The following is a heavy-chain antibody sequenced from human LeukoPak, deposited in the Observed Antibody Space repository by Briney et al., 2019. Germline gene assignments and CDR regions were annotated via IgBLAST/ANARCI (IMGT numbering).Heavy chain of an antibody. CDR1: GGSISSGDYY. CDR2: INHSGST. Sequence: SETLSLTCTVSGGSISSGDYYWSWIRQPPGKGLEWIGEINHSGSTNYNPSLKSRVTISVDTSKNQFSLKLSSVTAADTAVYYCARHGARNALGPIQLWSGWFDPWGQGTLVTVSS. CDR3: ARHGARNALGPIQLWSGWFDP. J-gene: IGHJ5*02. V-gene: IGHV4-39*01. D-gene: IGHD5-18*01.